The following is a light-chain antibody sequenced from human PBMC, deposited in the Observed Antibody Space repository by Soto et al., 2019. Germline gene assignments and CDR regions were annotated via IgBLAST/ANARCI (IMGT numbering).Light chain of an antibody. CDR1: QSVSRN. Sequence: EIVMTQSPATLSVSPGERATLSCRASQSVSRNLAWYQQKPGQTPRLLIYGASTRATGIPARFSGSGSGTECTLTISSRQSEDSAVYYCQQFNDWPPWTFGQGTKVEIK. CDR3: QQFNDWPPWT. V-gene: IGKV3D-15*01. J-gene: IGKJ1*01. CDR2: GAS.